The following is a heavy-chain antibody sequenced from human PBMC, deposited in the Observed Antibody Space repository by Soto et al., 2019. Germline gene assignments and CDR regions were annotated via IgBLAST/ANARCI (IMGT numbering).Heavy chain of an antibody. CDR2: ISAYNGNT. Sequence: ASVKVSCKASGYTFTSYGISLVRQAPGQGLEWMGWISAYNGNTNYAQKLQGRVTMTTDTSTSTAYMELRSLRSDDTAVYYCARDSKVLLWFGELLNPYYYGMDVWGQGTTVTVSS. D-gene: IGHD3-10*01. J-gene: IGHJ6*02. CDR3: ARDSKVLLWFGELLNPYYYGMDV. CDR1: GYTFTSYG. V-gene: IGHV1-18*01.